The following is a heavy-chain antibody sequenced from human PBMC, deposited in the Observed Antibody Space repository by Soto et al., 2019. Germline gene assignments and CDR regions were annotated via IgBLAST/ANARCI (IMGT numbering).Heavy chain of an antibody. Sequence: QVQLVQSGAEVKKAGASVKVSGKASGYSFIGYYMHWVRQAPGQGLEWMGWINPKSGVTNYAQKFQGRVTMTRDTSITTAYMELSSPRSDDTAVYYCARGDVNWFDPWGQGTLVTVSS. V-gene: IGHV1-2*02. D-gene: IGHD2-21*02. CDR2: INPKSGVT. CDR3: ARGDVNWFDP. CDR1: GYSFIGYY. J-gene: IGHJ5*02.